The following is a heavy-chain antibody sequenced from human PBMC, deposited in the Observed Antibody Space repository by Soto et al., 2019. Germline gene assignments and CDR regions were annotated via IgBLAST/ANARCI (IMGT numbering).Heavy chain of an antibody. CDR1: GYTFTGYY. CDR3: ARDNALRAAEYYYDSSGYYYYYYYGMDV. D-gene: IGHD3-22*01. V-gene: IGHV1-2*04. J-gene: IGHJ6*02. Sequence: ASVKVSCKASGYTFTGYYMHWVRQAPGQGLEWMGWINPNSGGTNYAQKFQGWVTMTRDTSISTAYMELSRLRSDDTAVYYCARDNALRAAEYYYDSSGYYYYYYYGMDVWGQGTTVTVSS. CDR2: INPNSGGT.